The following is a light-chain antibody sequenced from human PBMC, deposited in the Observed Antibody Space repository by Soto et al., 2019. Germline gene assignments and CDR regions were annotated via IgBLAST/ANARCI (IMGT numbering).Light chain of an antibody. Sequence: DSVLTQSPGTLALSPGESAALSCRAIQSVSSNYLAWYRQKPCQAHRLLIYGISSRDADIPERLSGSGSGTDFTLTIARLEPEDSAVYYWQQQGSSPWTFGQGTRVEI. V-gene: IGKV3-20*01. CDR3: QQQGSSPWT. CDR1: QSVSSNY. CDR2: GIS. J-gene: IGKJ1*01.